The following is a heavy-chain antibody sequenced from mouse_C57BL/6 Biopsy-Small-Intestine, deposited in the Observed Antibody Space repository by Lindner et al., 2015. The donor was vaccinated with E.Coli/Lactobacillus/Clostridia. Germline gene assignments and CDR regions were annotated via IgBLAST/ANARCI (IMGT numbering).Heavy chain of an antibody. CDR3: AREGVTSWFAY. J-gene: IGHJ3*01. V-gene: IGHV1-54*01. CDR2: INPGGGGT. CDR1: GYAFTNYL. Sequence: VQLQESGAELVRPGTSVKVSCKASGYAFTNYLIEWVKQRPGQGLEWIGVINPGGGGTQYNEKFKDKATLTVDKSSNTAYMQPSSLTSEDSAVYFCAREGVTSWFAYWGQGTLVTVSA. D-gene: IGHD2-5*01.